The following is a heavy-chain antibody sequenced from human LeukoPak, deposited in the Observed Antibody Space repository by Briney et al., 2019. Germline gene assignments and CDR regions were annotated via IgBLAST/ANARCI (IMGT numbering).Heavy chain of an antibody. CDR3: AKDQRHYYDSSGYYDY. CDR2: ISGSGGST. D-gene: IGHD3-22*01. J-gene: IGHJ4*02. Sequence: GGSLRLSCAASGFTFSSYGMSWVRQAPGKGVEWVSAISGSGGSTYYADSVKGRFTISRDNSKNTLYLQMNSLRAEDTAVYYCAKDQRHYYDSSGYYDYWGQGTLVTVSS. V-gene: IGHV3-23*01. CDR1: GFTFSSYG.